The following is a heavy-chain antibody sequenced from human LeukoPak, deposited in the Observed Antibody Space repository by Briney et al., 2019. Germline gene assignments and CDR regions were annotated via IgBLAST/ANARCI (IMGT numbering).Heavy chain of an antibody. Sequence: PGGSLRLSCAASGFTFSNSGMHWVRQAPGKGLERVAVIWYDGSNEYYADAVKGRFIISRDNSKNTVHLQMNSLRVEDTSVYYCAREISMFVNAFDLWGQGTLVAVSS. D-gene: IGHD3-10*02. J-gene: IGHJ3*01. CDR1: GFTFSNSG. V-gene: IGHV3-33*01. CDR3: AREISMFVNAFDL. CDR2: IWYDGSNE.